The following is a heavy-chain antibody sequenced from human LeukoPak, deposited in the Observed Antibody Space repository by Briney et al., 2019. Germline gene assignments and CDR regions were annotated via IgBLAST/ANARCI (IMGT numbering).Heavy chain of an antibody. D-gene: IGHD3-22*01. V-gene: IGHV3-15*01. Sequence: GGSLRLSCAASGFTFSNAWMSWVRQAPGKGLEWVGRIKSKTDGGTTDYAAPVKGRFTISRDDSKNTLYLQMNSLKTEDTAVYYCTTDHSPVRYYYDSSGYSSYNWFDPWGQGTLVTVSS. CDR2: IKSKTDGGTT. J-gene: IGHJ5*02. CDR3: TTDHSPVRYYYDSSGYSSYNWFDP. CDR1: GFTFSNAW.